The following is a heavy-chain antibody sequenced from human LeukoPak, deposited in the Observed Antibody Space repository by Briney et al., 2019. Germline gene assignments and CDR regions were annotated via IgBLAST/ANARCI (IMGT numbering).Heavy chain of an antibody. D-gene: IGHD5-18*01. V-gene: IGHV3-30-3*01. Sequence: PGRSLRLSCAASGFTFSSYAMHWLRQAPGKGLEWVAVISYDGSNKYYADYVKGRFTISRDNSKNTLYLQMNSLRAEDTAVYYCATSLGYSYGLDYWGQGTLVTVSS. CDR3: ATSLGYSYGLDY. J-gene: IGHJ4*02. CDR1: GFTFSSYA. CDR2: ISYDGSNK.